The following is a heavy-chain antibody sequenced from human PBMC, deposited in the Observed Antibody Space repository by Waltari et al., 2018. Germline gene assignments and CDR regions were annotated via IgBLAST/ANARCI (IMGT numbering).Heavy chain of an antibody. V-gene: IGHV1-3*01. D-gene: IGHD3-22*01. Sequence: QVQLVQSGAEVKKPGASVKVSCKASGYTSTSYAMHWVHQAPGQRLEWMGWINAGNGNTKYSQKFQGRVTITRDTSASTAYMELSSLRSEDTAVYYCARDYYDSSGYYNQVDYWGQGTLVTVSS. CDR2: INAGNGNT. CDR1: GYTSTSYA. J-gene: IGHJ4*02. CDR3: ARDYYDSSGYYNQVDY.